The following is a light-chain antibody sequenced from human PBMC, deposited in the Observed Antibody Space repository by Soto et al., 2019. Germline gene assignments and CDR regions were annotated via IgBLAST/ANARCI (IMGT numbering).Light chain of an antibody. CDR2: AAS. Sequence: DTQMTQSPSSLSASAGDRVSITCRASQTIKKYLSWYQQKPGKAPRLLIYAASSLQSGVPSRFSGSGSGTDFTLTISSLQPEDYAPYYCLQTFSTPLTFGPGTKVEIK. J-gene: IGKJ3*01. CDR1: QTIKKY. V-gene: IGKV1-39*01. CDR3: LQTFSTPLT.